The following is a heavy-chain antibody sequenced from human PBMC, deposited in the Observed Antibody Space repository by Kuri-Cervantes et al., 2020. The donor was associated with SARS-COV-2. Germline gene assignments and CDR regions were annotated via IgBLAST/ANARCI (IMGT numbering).Heavy chain of an antibody. CDR3: AREVGYCDSGRCYGLDAFDI. D-gene: IGHD2-2*01. CDR2: INPNSGGT. CDR1: GYTFTGYY. J-gene: IGHJ3*02. Sequence: ASVKVSCKASGYTFTGYYMHWVRQAPGQGLEWMGWINPNSGGTNYAQKFQGWVTMTRDTSISTAYMELSRLRSDDTAVYYCAREVGYCDSGRCYGLDAFDIWGQGTMVTVSS. V-gene: IGHV1-2*04.